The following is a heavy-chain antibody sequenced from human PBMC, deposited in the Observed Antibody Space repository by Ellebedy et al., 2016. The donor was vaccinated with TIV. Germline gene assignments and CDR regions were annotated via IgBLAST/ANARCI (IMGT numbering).Heavy chain of an antibody. CDR3: AKGGGAIQYYYDSSGTY. CDR1: GLIFSDYY. CDR2: ISRTSNYT. J-gene: IGHJ4*02. V-gene: IGHV3-11*06. Sequence: GESLKISXEVSGLIFSDYYMSWIRQAPGKGLEWVSHISRTSNYTWYADSVRGRFTISRDNTKDSLYLQLNSLRAEDTAVYYCAKGGGAIQYYYDSSGTYWGQGTLVTVSS. D-gene: IGHD3-22*01.